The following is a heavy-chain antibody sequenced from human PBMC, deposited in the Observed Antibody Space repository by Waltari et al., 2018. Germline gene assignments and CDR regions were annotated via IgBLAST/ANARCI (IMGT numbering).Heavy chain of an antibody. CDR2: IHGSGRS. Sequence: QVQLQESGPGLVKPSGTLSVTCAVSGDSISGTYWWSWVRQPPGKGLEWIGQIHGSGRSNYNPSLESRVTVSIDTSNTHFSLKVTSATAADTAVYYCSRDRGRGLYLDSWGQGTLVTVSP. J-gene: IGHJ4*02. CDR3: SRDRGRGLYLDS. V-gene: IGHV4-4*02. CDR1: GDSISGTYW. D-gene: IGHD2-15*01.